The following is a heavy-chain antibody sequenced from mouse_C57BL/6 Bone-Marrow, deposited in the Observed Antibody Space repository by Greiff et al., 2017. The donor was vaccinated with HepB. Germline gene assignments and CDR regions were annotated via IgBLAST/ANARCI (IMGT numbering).Heavy chain of an antibody. CDR3: ARGGLRWYFDV. Sequence: EVKLVESGGGLVKPGGSLKLSCAASGFTFSDYGMHWVRQAPEKGLEWVAYISSGSSTIYYADTVKGRFTISRDNAKNTLFLQMTSLGSEDTAMYYCARGGLRWYFDVWGTGTTVTVSS. CDR1: GFTFSDYG. D-gene: IGHD2-4*01. CDR2: ISSGSSTI. J-gene: IGHJ1*03. V-gene: IGHV5-17*01.